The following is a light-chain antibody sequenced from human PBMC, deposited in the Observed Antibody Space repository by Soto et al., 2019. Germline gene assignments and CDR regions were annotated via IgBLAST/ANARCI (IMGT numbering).Light chain of an antibody. CDR1: QGISSY. V-gene: IGKV1-8*01. Sequence: SFSASTGDRVTITCRASQGISSYLAWYQQKPGKAPKLLIYAASTLQSGVPSRFSGSGSGTDFTLTISCLQSEDFATYYCQQYYSYPFTFGPGTKVDIK. CDR3: QQYYSYPFT. CDR2: AAS. J-gene: IGKJ3*01.